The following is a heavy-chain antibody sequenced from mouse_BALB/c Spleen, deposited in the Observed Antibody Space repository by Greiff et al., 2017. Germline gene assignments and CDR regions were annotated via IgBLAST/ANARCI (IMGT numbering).Heavy chain of an antibody. Sequence: QVQLKQSGPELVKPGASVKISCKASGYAFSSSWMNWVKQRPGQGLEWIGRIYPGDGDTNYNGKFKGKATLTADKSSSTAYMQLSSLTSVDSAVYFCARRENYAMDYWGQGTSVTVSS. J-gene: IGHJ4*01. CDR2: IYPGDGDT. CDR3: ARRENYAMDY. V-gene: IGHV1-82*01. CDR1: GYAFSSSW.